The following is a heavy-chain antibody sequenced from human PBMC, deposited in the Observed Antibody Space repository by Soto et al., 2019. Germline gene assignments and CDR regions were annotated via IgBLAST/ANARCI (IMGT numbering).Heavy chain of an antibody. Sequence: AASVKVSCKASGGTFSSYAISWVRQAPGQGLEWMGGIIPIFGTANYAQKFQGRVTITADESTSTAYMELSSLRSEDTAVYYCARERGYSSSWKNWYFDLWGRGTLVTVSS. D-gene: IGHD6-13*01. CDR2: IIPIFGTA. V-gene: IGHV1-69*13. CDR1: GGTFSSYA. CDR3: ARERGYSSSWKNWYFDL. J-gene: IGHJ2*01.